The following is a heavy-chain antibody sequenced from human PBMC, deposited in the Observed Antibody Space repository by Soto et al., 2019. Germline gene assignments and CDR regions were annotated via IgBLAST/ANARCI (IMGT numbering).Heavy chain of an antibody. CDR2: INHSGST. D-gene: IGHD3-3*01. CDR3: AREGLYDFWSGNNWFDP. Sequence: SETLSLTCAVYGGSFSGYYWSWIRQPPGKGLEWIGEINHSGSTNYNPSLKSRVTISVDTSKNQFSLKLSSVTAADTAVYYCAREGLYDFWSGNNWFDPWGQGTLVTVSS. V-gene: IGHV4-34*01. CDR1: GGSFSGYY. J-gene: IGHJ5*02.